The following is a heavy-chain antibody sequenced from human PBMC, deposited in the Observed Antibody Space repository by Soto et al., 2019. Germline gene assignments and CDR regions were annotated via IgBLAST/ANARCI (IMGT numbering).Heavy chain of an antibody. CDR1: GGSISSYY. CDR3: AGTYCSGGSCYPANFDP. D-gene: IGHD2-15*01. V-gene: IGHV4-59*08. J-gene: IGHJ5*02. CDR2: IYYSGST. Sequence: SETLSLTCTVSGGSISSYYWSWIRQPPGKGLEWIGYIYYSGSTNYNPSLKSRVTISVDTSKNQFSLKLSSVTAADPAVYYCAGTYCSGGSCYPANFDPWGQGTLVTVSS.